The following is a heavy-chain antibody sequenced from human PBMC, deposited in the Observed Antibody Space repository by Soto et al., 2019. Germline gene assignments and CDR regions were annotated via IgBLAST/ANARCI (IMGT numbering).Heavy chain of an antibody. J-gene: IGHJ5*01. CDR2: IRSKANSYAT. CDR3: TRHPDIVVVPAAIPAAWFDP. CDR1: GFTFSGSA. V-gene: IGHV3-73*01. D-gene: IGHD2-2*02. Sequence: GGSLRLSCAASGFTFSGSAMHWVRQASGKGLEWVGRIRSKANSYATAYAASVKGRFTISRDDSKNTAYLQMNSLKTEDTAVYYCTRHPDIVVVPAAIPAAWFDPWGQGTLVTTSS.